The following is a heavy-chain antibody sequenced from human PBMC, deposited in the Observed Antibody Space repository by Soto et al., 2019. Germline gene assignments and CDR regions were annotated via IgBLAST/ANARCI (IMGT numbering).Heavy chain of an antibody. J-gene: IGHJ5*01. V-gene: IGHV4-39*01. CDR3: ARHVTYSSPWYLHCFYP. CDR2: ITYDGTT. D-gene: IGHD6-13*01. CDR1: GGSISSYY. Sequence: LTCTVSGGSISSYYWGWIRQPPGKGLEWIGSITYDGTTYHNSSLKSRATISVDTSKSQFSLKLTSVNAADTAIYYCARHVTYSSPWYLHCFYPRGQRYRVRVYS.